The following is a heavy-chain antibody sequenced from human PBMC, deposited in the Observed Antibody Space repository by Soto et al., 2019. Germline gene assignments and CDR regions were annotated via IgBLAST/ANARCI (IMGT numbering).Heavy chain of an antibody. Sequence: ASVKVSCKASGYTFTSYDINWVRQATGQGLEWMGWMNPNSGNTGYAQKFQGRVTITADESTSTAYMELSSLRSEDTAVYYCASGIAAREYYFDYWGQGTLVTVSS. CDR1: GYTFTSYD. J-gene: IGHJ4*02. D-gene: IGHD6-6*01. CDR2: MNPNSGNT. V-gene: IGHV1-8*01. CDR3: ASGIAAREYYFDY.